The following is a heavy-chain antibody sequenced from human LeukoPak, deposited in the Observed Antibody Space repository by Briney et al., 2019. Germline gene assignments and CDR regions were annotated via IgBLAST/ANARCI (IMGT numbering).Heavy chain of an antibody. D-gene: IGHD5-18*01. J-gene: IGHJ4*02. Sequence: GGSLRLSCGGYGFTFSECAIHWVRQAPGKGLEWVSSISSRSSSIYYADSLKGRLTISRDNAKNSLYLQMNSLRAEDTAVYYCAREAAMADFDYWGQGTLVTVSS. CDR2: ISSRSSSI. V-gene: IGHV3-21*01. CDR3: AREAAMADFDY. CDR1: GFTFSECA.